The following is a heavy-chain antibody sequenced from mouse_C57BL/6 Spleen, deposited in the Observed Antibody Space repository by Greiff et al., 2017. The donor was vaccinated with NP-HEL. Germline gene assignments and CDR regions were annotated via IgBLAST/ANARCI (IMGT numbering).Heavy chain of an antibody. D-gene: IGHD3-3*01. V-gene: IGHV1-54*01. J-gene: IGHJ3*01. CDR3: AKRALDDGAY. Sequence: VQLQQSGAELVRPGTSVKVSCKASGYAFTNYLIEWVKQRPGQGLEWIGVINPGSGGTNYNEKFKGKATLTADKSSSTAYMQLSSLTSEDSAVYFCAKRALDDGAYWGQGTLVTVSA. CDR1: GYAFTNYL. CDR2: INPGSGGT.